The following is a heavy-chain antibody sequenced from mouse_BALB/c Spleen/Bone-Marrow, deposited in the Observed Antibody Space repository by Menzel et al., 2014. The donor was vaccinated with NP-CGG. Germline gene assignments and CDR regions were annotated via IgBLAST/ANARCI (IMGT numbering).Heavy chain of an antibody. CDR3: AGASYYAMDY. Sequence: EVHLVESGAELVKPGASVKLSCTASGFNIKATYMHWVKQRPEQGLEWIGRIDPANGNTKYDPKFQGKATITADTSSNTAYLQLSSLTSEDTAVYYCAGASYYAMDYWGQGTSVTASS. CDR2: IDPANGNT. CDR1: GFNIKATY. V-gene: IGHV14-3*02. J-gene: IGHJ4*01.